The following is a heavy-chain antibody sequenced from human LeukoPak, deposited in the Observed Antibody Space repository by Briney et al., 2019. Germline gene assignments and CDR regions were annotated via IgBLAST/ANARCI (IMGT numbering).Heavy chain of an antibody. J-gene: IGHJ4*02. CDR1: GYTFTSYG. Sequence: ASVKVSCKASGYTFTSYGISWVRQAPGQGLAWMGWISAYNGNTNYAQKLQGRVTMTTDTSTSTAYMELRSLRSDDTAVYYCAAGLLRVGATEFDYWGQGTLVTVSS. CDR2: ISAYNGNT. D-gene: IGHD1-26*01. CDR3: AAGLLRVGATEFDY. V-gene: IGHV1-18*01.